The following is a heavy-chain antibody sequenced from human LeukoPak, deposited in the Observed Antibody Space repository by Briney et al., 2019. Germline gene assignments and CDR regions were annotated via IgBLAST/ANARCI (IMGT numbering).Heavy chain of an antibody. V-gene: IGHV3-48*03. CDR3: AELGITMIGGV. CDR2: ISSSGSTI. Sequence: GGSLRLSCAASGFTFSSYEMNWVRQAPGGGLEGVSYISSSGSTIYYADSVKGRYTIYRDNAKNSLYLQMNSLRAEDTAVYYCAELGITMIGGVWGKGTTVTISS. CDR1: GFTFSSYE. D-gene: IGHD3-10*02. J-gene: IGHJ6*04.